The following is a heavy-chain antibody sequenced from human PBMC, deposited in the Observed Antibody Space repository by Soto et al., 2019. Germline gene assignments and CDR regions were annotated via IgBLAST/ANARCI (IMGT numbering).Heavy chain of an antibody. CDR2: IKQDGSEK. CDR1: GFTFSSYW. J-gene: IGHJ6*02. D-gene: IGHD3-3*01. Sequence: AGGSLRLSCAASGFTFSSYWMSWVRQAPGKGLEWVANIKQDGSEKYYVDSVKGRFTISRDNAKNSLYLQMNSLRAEDTAVYYCARDFRYYDFWSGYLQYYYYYGMDVWGQGTTVTVSS. V-gene: IGHV3-7*05. CDR3: ARDFRYYDFWSGYLQYYYYYGMDV.